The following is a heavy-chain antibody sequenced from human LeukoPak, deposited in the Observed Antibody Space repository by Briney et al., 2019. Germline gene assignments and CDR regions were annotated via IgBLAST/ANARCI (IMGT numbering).Heavy chain of an antibody. D-gene: IGHD3-10*01. CDR1: GGPFSGYY. V-gene: IGHV4-59*10. Sequence: SETLSLTCAVYGGPFSGYYWSWIRQPAGKGLEWIGRIYTRGSTNYNPSLKSRVTMSVDTSKNQFSLKLSSVTAADTAVYYCAGGPGRGSDYYYYYYMDVWGKGTTVTISS. CDR2: IYTRGST. CDR3: AGGPGRGSDYYYYYYMDV. J-gene: IGHJ6*03.